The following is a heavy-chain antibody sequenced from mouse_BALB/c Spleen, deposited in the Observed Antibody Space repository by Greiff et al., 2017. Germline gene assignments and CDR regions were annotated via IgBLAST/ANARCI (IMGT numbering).Heavy chain of an antibody. V-gene: IGHV3-2*02. D-gene: IGHD2-14*01. CDR1: GYSITSDYA. CDR2: ISYSGST. CDR3: ARGVYYRYWYFDV. J-gene: IGHJ1*01. Sequence: EVQRVESGPGLVKPSQSLSLTCTVTGYSITSDYAWNWIRQFPGNKLEWMGYISYSGSTSYNPSLKSRISITRDTSKNQFFLQLNSVTTEDTATYYCARGVYYRYWYFDVWGAGTTVTVSS.